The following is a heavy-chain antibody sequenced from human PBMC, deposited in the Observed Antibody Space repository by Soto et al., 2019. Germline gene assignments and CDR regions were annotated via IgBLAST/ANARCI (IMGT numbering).Heavy chain of an antibody. Sequence: GASVKVSCKASGYTFTSYDINWVRQATGQGLEWMGWMSPNSGNTGYAQKFQGRVTMTRNTSISTAYMELSSLRSEDTAVYYCARGLNRERYDFWSGYYTDYYYYMDVWG. V-gene: IGHV1-8*01. J-gene: IGHJ6*03. CDR2: MSPNSGNT. D-gene: IGHD3-3*01. CDR3: ARGLNRERYDFWSGYYTDYYYYMDV. CDR1: GYTFTSYD.